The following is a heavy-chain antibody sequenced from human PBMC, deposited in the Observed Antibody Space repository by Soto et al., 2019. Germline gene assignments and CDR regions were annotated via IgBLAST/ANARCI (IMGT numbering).Heavy chain of an antibody. D-gene: IGHD6-19*01. CDR3: ARLAAVFYAMDV. V-gene: IGHV3-53*01. CDR2: IYNGGST. CDR1: GFTVSSNY. J-gene: IGHJ6*02. Sequence: EVQLVESGGGLIQPGGSLRLSCAASGFTVSSNYMSWVRQAPGQGLEWVSVIYNGGSTYYADSVKGRFTISRDNSKNTLYLQLNSLRGEDTAVYYCARLAAVFYAMDVWGQGTTVTVSS.